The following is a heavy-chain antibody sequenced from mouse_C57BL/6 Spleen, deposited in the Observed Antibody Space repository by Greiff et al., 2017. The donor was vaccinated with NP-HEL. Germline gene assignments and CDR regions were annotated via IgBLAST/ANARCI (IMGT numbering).Heavy chain of an antibody. D-gene: IGHD4-1*01. Sequence: QVQLQQPGAELVRPGSSVKLSCKASGYTFTSYWMHWVKQRPIQGLEWIGNIDPSDSATHYNQKFKDKATLTVDKSSSTAYMQLSSLTSEDSAVYYCARRGLGREGYFDYWGQGTTLTVSS. CDR1: GYTFTSYW. CDR3: ARRGLGREGYFDY. V-gene: IGHV1-52*01. CDR2: IDPSDSAT. J-gene: IGHJ2*01.